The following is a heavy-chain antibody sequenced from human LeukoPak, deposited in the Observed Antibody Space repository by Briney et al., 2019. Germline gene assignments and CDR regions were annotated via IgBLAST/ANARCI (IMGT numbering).Heavy chain of an antibody. J-gene: IGHJ3*02. Sequence: SETLSLTCTVSGGSISSYYWSWIRQPPGKGLEWIGYIYYSGSTNYNPSLKSRVTISVDTSKNQFSLKLSSVTAADTAVYYCARAEAGSYFAFDIWGPGTMVTVSS. CDR1: GGSISSYY. CDR3: ARAEAGSYFAFDI. D-gene: IGHD1-26*01. V-gene: IGHV4-59*01. CDR2: IYYSGST.